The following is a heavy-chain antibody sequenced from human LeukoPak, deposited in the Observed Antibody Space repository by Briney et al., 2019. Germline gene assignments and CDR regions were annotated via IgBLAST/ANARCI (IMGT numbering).Heavy chain of an antibody. J-gene: IGHJ4*02. CDR3: ARGDVVVVLAAPFDY. Sequence: GGSLRLSCAASGFTFSRYSMNWVRQAPGKGLEWVSYISSDSSSGSPVYYADSVQGRFTISRDNAKNSLYLHMSSLRVEDTAVYYCARGDVVVVLAAPFDYWGQGTLVTVSS. D-gene: IGHD2-15*01. CDR1: GFTFSRYS. CDR2: ISSDSSSGSPV. V-gene: IGHV3-48*04.